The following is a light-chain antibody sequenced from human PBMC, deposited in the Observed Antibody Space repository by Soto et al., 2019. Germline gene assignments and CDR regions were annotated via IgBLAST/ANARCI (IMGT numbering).Light chain of an antibody. CDR3: QQFNSYTLLT. CDR2: DAS. J-gene: IGKJ3*01. CDR1: QAISSA. Sequence: ALQLTQSPSSLSAAVGDRVTITCRASQAISSAFAWYQQKPGKAPKLLIYDASSLESGVPSRFSGSGSGTDFTLTISSLQPEDFATYYCQQFNSYTLLTFGPGTKVDIK. V-gene: IGKV1-13*02.